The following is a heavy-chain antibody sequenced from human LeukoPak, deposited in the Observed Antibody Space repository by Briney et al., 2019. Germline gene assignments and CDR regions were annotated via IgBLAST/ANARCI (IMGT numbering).Heavy chain of an antibody. CDR3: ARHGGGGESYPRVFDY. Sequence: PSETLSLTCTVSGGSISPYYWSWIRQPPGKGLEWNGYIYYSGSTNYNPSLKSRVTISVDTSKNQFSLKLSSVTAADTAVYYCARHGGGGESYPRVFDYWGRGTLVTVSS. CDR1: GGSISPYY. CDR2: IYYSGST. D-gene: IGHD1-26*01. V-gene: IGHV4-59*08. J-gene: IGHJ4*02.